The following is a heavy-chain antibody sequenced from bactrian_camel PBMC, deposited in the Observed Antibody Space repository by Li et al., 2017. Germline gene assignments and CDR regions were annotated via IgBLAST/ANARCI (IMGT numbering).Heavy chain of an antibody. CDR1: DKRQF. CDR2: ISTHTFNP. J-gene: IGHJ4*01. D-gene: IGHD3*01. V-gene: IGHV3-2*01. Sequence: HVQLVESGGASVQAGGNLRLSCTTNDKRQFMGWFRQAPGKEREGVATISTHTFNPYYADAVKDRFTISQAGNTLWLQMNKLKPEDTGMYYCAARANYGCGFRWYSPDRMSTGARGPRSPSP. CDR3: AARANYGCGFRWYSPDRMST.